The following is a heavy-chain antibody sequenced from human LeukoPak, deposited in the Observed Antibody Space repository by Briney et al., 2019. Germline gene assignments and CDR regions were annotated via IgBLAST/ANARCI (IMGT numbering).Heavy chain of an antibody. V-gene: IGHV1-69*13. CDR3: ARGGPTGTTGDWFDP. D-gene: IGHD1-1*01. CDR1: GGTFSSYA. Sequence: GASVKVSCKASGGTFSSYAISWVRQAPGQGLEWMGGIIPIFGTANYAQKFQGRVTITADESTSTAYMELSSLRSEDTAVYYCARGGPTGTTGDWFDPWGQGTLVTVSS. J-gene: IGHJ5*02. CDR2: IIPIFGTA.